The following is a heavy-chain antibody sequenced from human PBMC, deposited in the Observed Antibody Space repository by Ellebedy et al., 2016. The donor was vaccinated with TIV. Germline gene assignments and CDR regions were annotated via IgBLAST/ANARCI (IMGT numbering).Heavy chain of an antibody. CDR2: INPNSGGT. D-gene: IGHD4-17*01. V-gene: IGHV1-2*02. J-gene: IGHJ4*02. CDR1: GYTFTGYY. Sequence: ASVKVSCXASGYTFTGYYMHWVRQAPGQGLEWMGWINPNSGGTNYAQKFQGRVTMTRDTSISTAYMELSRLRSDDTAVYYCARGLDYGDNGDYWGQGTLVTVSS. CDR3: ARGLDYGDNGDY.